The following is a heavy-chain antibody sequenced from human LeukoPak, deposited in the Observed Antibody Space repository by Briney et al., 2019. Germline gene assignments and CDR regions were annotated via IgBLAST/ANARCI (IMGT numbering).Heavy chain of an antibody. CDR3: AMVRYYDFWSDPRWFDP. J-gene: IGHJ5*02. CDR1: GYTFINYG. D-gene: IGHD3-3*01. Sequence: ASVKVSCKASGYTFINYGISWVRQAPGQGLEWMGWISGYNGNTNYTQELQGRVSMTTDTSTSTAYMELRSLRSDDTAVYYCAMVRYYDFWSDPRWFDPWGQGTLVTVSS. CDR2: ISGYNGNT. V-gene: IGHV1-18*01.